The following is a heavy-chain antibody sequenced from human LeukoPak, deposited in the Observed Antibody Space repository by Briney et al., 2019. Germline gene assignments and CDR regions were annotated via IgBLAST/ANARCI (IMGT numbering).Heavy chain of an antibody. CDR3: ARNTMVRGVISWFDP. CDR2: IYYSGST. J-gene: IGHJ5*02. CDR1: GGSISSYY. V-gene: IGHV4-59*01. D-gene: IGHD3-10*01. Sequence: PSETPSLTCTVSGGSISSYYWSWIRQPPGKGLEWIGYIYYSGSTNYNPSLKSRVTISVDTSKNQFSLKLSSVTAADTAVYYCARNTMVRGVISWFDPWGQGTLVTVSS.